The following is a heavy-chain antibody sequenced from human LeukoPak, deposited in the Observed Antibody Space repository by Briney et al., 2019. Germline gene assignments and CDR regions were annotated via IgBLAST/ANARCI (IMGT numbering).Heavy chain of an antibody. J-gene: IGHJ6*03. Sequence: SETLSLTCTVSGGSISSYYWSWLRQPAGKGLEWIGRIYTTGSTNYNPSLKSRVTMSVDTSKNQSSLKLSSVTAADTAVYYCARVTGTTLYYYMDVWGKGTTVTVSS. CDR2: IYTTGST. CDR3: ARVTGTTLYYYMDV. D-gene: IGHD1-7*01. V-gene: IGHV4-4*07. CDR1: GGSISSYY.